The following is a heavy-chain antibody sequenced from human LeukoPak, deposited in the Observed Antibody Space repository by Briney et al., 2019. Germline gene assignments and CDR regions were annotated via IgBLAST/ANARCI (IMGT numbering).Heavy chain of an antibody. CDR3: ATITSMRVVLIS. V-gene: IGHV3-23*01. Sequence: GGSLRLSCAASGFTFSSFDMTWVRQAPGKGLEWVSTISVSATNTYYADSVKGRFTISRDNSKSTLYLQMNSLRADDTAVYYCATITSMRVVLISWGQGTLVTVSS. CDR1: GFTFSSFD. J-gene: IGHJ1*01. CDR2: ISVSATNT. D-gene: IGHD3-22*01.